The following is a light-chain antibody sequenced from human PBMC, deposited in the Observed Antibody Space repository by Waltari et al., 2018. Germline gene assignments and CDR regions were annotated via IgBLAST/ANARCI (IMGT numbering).Light chain of an antibody. V-gene: IGKV3-20*01. CDR2: GTS. Sequence: EIVLTQSPGTLSLSPGERATLSCRASQSIGRSLAWYQQKPGQPPRLLIYGTSNRATGIPDRFSGGGSATDFSLTINRLEPEDVAMYYCQHYVSLPVTFGQGTKVEIK. CDR1: QSIGRS. J-gene: IGKJ1*01. CDR3: QHYVSLPVT.